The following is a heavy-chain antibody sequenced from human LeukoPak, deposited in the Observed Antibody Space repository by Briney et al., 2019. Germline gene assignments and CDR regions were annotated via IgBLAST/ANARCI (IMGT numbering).Heavy chain of an antibody. D-gene: IGHD4-17*01. Sequence: SETLSLTCTVSGGSISSDYWSWIRQPPGKGLEGIGYIYYSGSTNYNPSLKSRVTISVDTSKNQFSLKLSSVTAADTAVYYCARGGRVTTYDYYGMDVWGQGTTVTVSS. CDR2: IYYSGST. CDR3: ARGGRVTTYDYYGMDV. V-gene: IGHV4-59*01. J-gene: IGHJ6*02. CDR1: GGSISSDY.